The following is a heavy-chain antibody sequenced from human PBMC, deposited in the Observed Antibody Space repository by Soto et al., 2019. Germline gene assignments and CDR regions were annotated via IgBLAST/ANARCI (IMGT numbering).Heavy chain of an antibody. J-gene: IGHJ6*02. CDR3: AKDMAVPAAMREFGMDV. CDR2: ISWNSGSI. Sequence: EVQLVESGGGLVQPGGSLKLSCAASGFTFSGSAMHWVRQAPGKGLEWVSGISWNSGSIGYADSVKGRFTISRDNAKNSLYLQMNSLRAEDTALYYCAKDMAVPAAMREFGMDVWGQGTTVTVSS. CDR1: GFTFSGSA. D-gene: IGHD2-2*01. V-gene: IGHV3-9*01.